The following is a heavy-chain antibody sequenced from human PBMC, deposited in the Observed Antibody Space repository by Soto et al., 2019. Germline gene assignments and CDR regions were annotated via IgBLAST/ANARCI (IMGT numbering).Heavy chain of an antibody. CDR1: GGSISSYY. CDR3: ASMIGGPVLSFDS. V-gene: IGHV4-59*01. CDR2: IFYSGST. D-gene: IGHD3-10*02. J-gene: IGHJ5*01. Sequence: QVQLQESGPGLVKPSETLSLTCTVSGGSISSYYWSWIRQPPGKGLEWIGVIFYSGSTSYNPSLKGHVTISIDTSEYQFSLKLNSVTAADTAVYYCASMIGGPVLSFDSWGQGTLVAVSS.